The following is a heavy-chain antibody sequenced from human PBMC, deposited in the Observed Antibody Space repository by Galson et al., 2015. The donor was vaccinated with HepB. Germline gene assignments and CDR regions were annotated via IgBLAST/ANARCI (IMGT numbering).Heavy chain of an antibody. D-gene: IGHD1-26*01. CDR3: ARKGGSYPFFDY. V-gene: IGHV3-23*01. CDR2: ITGSGAST. Sequence: SLRLSCAASGFTFSSYAMSWVRQAPGKGLEWVSSITGSGASTYYADSVKGRFTISRDNSKNTLYLLMNSLRAEDTAVYYCARKGGSYPFFDYWGQGTLVTVSS. CDR1: GFTFSSYA. J-gene: IGHJ4*02.